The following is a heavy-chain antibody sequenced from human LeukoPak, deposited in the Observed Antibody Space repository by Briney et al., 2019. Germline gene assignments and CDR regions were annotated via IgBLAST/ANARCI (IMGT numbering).Heavy chain of an antibody. CDR2: IYYSGST. Sequence: PSETLSLTCTVSGGSISSYSWSWIWQPPGKGLEWIGCIYYSGSTNYNPSLKSRVTISVDTSKNQFSLKLSSVTAADTAVYYCARPARGGHFDYWGQGTLVTVSS. CDR3: ARPARGGHFDY. CDR1: GGSISSYS. V-gene: IGHV4-59*08. J-gene: IGHJ4*02. D-gene: IGHD6-25*01.